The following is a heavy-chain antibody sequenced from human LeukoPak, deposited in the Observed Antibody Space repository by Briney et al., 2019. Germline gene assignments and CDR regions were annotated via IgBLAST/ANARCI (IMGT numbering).Heavy chain of an antibody. V-gene: IGHV3-53*01. J-gene: IGHJ4*02. CDR3: ARDIK. Sequence: PGGSLRLSCAASGFTVCNNYMSWVRQAAGRGAEWVSVFHSDGSTYYAGSVKGRFTISRDNSKNTMYLQMNSLRAEDTAVYYCARDIKWGQGTLVTVSS. D-gene: IGHD3-16*01. CDR2: FHSDGST. CDR1: GFTVCNNY.